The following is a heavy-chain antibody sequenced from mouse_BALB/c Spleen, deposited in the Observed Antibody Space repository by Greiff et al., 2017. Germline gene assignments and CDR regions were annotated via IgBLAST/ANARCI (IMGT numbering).Heavy chain of an antibody. D-gene: IGHD1-1*01. CDR2: INPYNDGT. Sequence: VQLQQSGPELVKPGASVKMSCKASGYTFTSYVMHWVKQKPGQGLEWIGYINPYNDGTKYNEKFKGKATLTSDKSSSTAYMELSSLTSEDSAVYYCARSKVYYYGSSDYWGQGTTLTVSS. V-gene: IGHV1-14*01. CDR3: ARSKVYYYGSSDY. CDR1: GYTFTSYV. J-gene: IGHJ2*01.